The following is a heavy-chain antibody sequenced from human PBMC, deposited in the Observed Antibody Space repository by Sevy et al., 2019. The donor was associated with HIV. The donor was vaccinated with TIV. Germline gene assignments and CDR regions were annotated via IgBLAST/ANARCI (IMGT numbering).Heavy chain of an antibody. V-gene: IGHV3-30*18. Sequence: GGSLRLSCAASGFTFSSYGMHWVRQAPGKGLEWVAVISYDGSNKYYADSVKGRFTISRDNSKNTLYLQMNSLRAEDTAVYYCAKLFAYCSGGSCPRGEAFDIWVQGTMVTVSS. CDR1: GFTFSSYG. J-gene: IGHJ3*02. CDR2: ISYDGSNK. D-gene: IGHD2-15*01. CDR3: AKLFAYCSGGSCPRGEAFDI.